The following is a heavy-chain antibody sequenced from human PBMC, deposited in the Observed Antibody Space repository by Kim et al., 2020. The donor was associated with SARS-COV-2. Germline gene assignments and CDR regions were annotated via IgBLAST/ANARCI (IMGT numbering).Heavy chain of an antibody. D-gene: IGHD3-10*01. CDR3: GRGYQGPGSYVDY. V-gene: IGHV3-74*01. Sequence: GGSLRLSCAASGFIFSSYYMHWVRQAPGKGLVWVSRINTDGSTTNYADSVKGRFTISRDNAKNTVYLQMNSLRAEDTAVYYCGRGYQGPGSYVDYWGQGTLVTVSS. J-gene: IGHJ4*02. CDR1: GFIFSSYY. CDR2: INTDGSTT.